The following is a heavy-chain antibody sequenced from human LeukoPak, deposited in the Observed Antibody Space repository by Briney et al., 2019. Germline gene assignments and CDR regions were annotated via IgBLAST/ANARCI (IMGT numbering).Heavy chain of an antibody. CDR3: ARDSSPIDRTIYYDAYDI. J-gene: IGHJ3*02. D-gene: IGHD3/OR15-3a*01. CDR1: GFTFSNYW. CDR2: IKQDGGEK. V-gene: IGHV3-7*03. Sequence: GGSLRLSCAASGFTFSNYWMSWVRRAPGKGLAWVANIKQDGGEKSYVDSVKGRFTISRDNAKNSLYLQMNSLRAEDTAVYYCARDSSPIDRTIYYDAYDIWGQGTMVTVSS.